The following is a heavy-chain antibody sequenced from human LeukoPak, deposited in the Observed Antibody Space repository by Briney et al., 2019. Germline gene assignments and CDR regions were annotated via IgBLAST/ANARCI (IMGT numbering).Heavy chain of an antibody. V-gene: IGHV4-34*01. J-gene: IGHJ4*02. CDR1: GGSFSGYY. D-gene: IGHD5-24*01. CDR3: ARGRDGYNYYDY. Sequence: SETLSLTCAVYGGSFSGYYWSWIRQPPGKGLEWIGEINHSGSTNYNPSLRSRVTISVDTSKDQFSLKLSSVTAADTAVYYCARGRDGYNYYDYWGQGTLVTVSS. CDR2: INHSGST.